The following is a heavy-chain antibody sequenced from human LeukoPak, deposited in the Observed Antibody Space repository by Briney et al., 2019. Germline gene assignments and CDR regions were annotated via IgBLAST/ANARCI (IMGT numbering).Heavy chain of an antibody. CDR3: AKEASSWYCCVYMDV. J-gene: IGHJ6*03. D-gene: IGHD6-13*01. CDR1: GFTFSSFA. CDR2: INGSGGST. Sequence: GGSLRLSCAASGFTFSSFAMSWVRQAPGKGLEWVSAINGSGGSTYYADSVKGRLTISRDNSKNTLYLQMNSLRAEDMDVYYCAKEASSWYCCVYMDVWGKGTTVTVSS. V-gene: IGHV3-23*01.